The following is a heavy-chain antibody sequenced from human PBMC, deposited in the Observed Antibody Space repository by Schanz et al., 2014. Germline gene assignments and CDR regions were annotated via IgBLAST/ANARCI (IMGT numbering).Heavy chain of an antibody. CDR1: GATFNSYA. V-gene: IGHV1-69*09. J-gene: IGHJ5*02. Sequence: QVQLVQSGAEVKKPGASVKVSCKSSGATFNSYAFGWVRQAPGQGFEWVGSIIPPLRQTRYAQKFQGRVTITADKSTSTAYMELSSLRSEDTAVYYCARERGVRGGGVWKVNWFDPWGQGTLVTVSS. CDR3: ARERGVRGGGVWKVNWFDP. CDR2: IIPPLRQT. D-gene: IGHD3-10*01.